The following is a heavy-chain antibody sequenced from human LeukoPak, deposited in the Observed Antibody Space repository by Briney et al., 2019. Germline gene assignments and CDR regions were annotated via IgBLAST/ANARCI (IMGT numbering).Heavy chain of an antibody. D-gene: IGHD3/OR15-3a*01. CDR2: ISYDGNNK. V-gene: IGHV3-30*01. CDR3: AKGGIPTGPYYYFYYMDV. J-gene: IGHJ6*03. CDR1: GFTFSRNV. Sequence: PGCSLILSCLASGFTFSRNVLHWVRQAPGKGLEWVATISYDGNNKFHADSVKGRFTISRDNSRNTVYLQMDSLRPEDTAVYHCAKGGIPTGPYYYFYYMDVWGNGTTVTVSS.